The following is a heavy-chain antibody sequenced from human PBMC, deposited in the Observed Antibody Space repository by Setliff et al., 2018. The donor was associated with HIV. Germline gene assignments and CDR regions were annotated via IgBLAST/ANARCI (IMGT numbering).Heavy chain of an antibody. CDR1: GGSISNYY. J-gene: IGHJ5*02. D-gene: IGHD3-9*01. CDR2: IYSSGRT. Sequence: PSETLSLTCTVSGGSISNYYWSWIRQPAGKGLEWIGRIYSSGRTNYNPSLKSRVTMSLDTSKNQFSLKLSSVTAADTAFYYCARGDDILTGYYDNWFDPWGQGTLVTAPQ. V-gene: IGHV4-4*07. CDR3: ARGDDILTGYYDNWFDP.